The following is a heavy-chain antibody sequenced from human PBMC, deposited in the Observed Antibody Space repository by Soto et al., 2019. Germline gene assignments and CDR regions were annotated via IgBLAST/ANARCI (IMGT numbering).Heavy chain of an antibody. CDR3: TTPPYDFWSGYPYYYGMDV. J-gene: IGHJ6*02. CDR1: GFTFSNAW. Sequence: GGSLRLSCAASGFTFSNAWMSWVRQAPGKGLEWVGRIKSKTDGGTTDYAAPVKGRFTISRDDSKNTLYLQMNSLKTEDTAVYYCTTPPYDFWSGYPYYYGMDVWGQGTTVTVSS. CDR2: IKSKTDGGTT. D-gene: IGHD3-3*01. V-gene: IGHV3-15*01.